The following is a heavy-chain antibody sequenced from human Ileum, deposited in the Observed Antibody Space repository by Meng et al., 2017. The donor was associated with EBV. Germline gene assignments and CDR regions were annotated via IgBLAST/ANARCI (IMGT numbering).Heavy chain of an antibody. CDR2: IYYSGST. D-gene: IGHD3-22*01. CDR1: GYSISSTNW. Sequence: VRRAESGPGLVKPSDTLSLTCAVSGYSISSTNWWGWIRQPPGKGLEWIGYIYYSGSTSYNPSLKSRVTMSVDTSKNQFSLNLNSVTAVDTAVYYCARNVPGTSAYYDWGQGTLVTVSS. CDR3: ARNVPGTSAYYD. J-gene: IGHJ4*02. V-gene: IGHV4-28*01.